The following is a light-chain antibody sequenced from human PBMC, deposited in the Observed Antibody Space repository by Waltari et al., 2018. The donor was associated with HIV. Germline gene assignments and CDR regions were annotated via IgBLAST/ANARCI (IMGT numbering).Light chain of an antibody. V-gene: IGKV3-11*01. CDR1: PSISTY. J-gene: IGKJ3*01. Sequence: EIVLTQSPATLSLSPWERATLSCRASPSISTYLAWYQQKRGQAPRLLFYEASNGATGTPARCGGSSSGTDFTLTISSLEPEDFAVYYCQQRSNWPIFTFGPGTKVDIK. CDR3: QQRSNWPIFT. CDR2: EAS.